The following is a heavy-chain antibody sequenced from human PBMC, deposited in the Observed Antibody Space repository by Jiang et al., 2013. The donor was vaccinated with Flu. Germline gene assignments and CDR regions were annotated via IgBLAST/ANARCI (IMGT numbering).Heavy chain of an antibody. Sequence: GAEVKKPGESLTISCKGSGYNFANVLDQLGAPDARERPEWMGYIDPRDSYTTYSPSFQGHVTISVDTSINTAYLHWSSLRASDTALYYCARHLGNCTGERCYADYWGQGTLVTVSS. CDR1: GYNFANVL. CDR2: IDPRDSYT. CDR3: ARHLGNCTGERCYADY. V-gene: IGHV5-10-1*01. D-gene: IGHD2-8*02. J-gene: IGHJ4*02.